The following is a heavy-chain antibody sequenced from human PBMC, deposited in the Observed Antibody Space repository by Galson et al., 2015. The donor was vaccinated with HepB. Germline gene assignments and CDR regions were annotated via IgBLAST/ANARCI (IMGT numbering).Heavy chain of an antibody. V-gene: IGHV3-23*01. J-gene: IGHJ4*02. D-gene: IGHD3-10*01. CDR1: GFPFDNYA. CDR2: IRGGGTTT. Sequence: SLRLSCAASGFPFDNYAMSWVRQPSGKGLEWVSTIRGGGTTTYYADSVRGRFTISRDSSKNTLYLHMNSLRAEDTAVYYCAKDRAYGSGSSENNWGQGTLVTVSS. CDR3: AKDRAYGSGSSENN.